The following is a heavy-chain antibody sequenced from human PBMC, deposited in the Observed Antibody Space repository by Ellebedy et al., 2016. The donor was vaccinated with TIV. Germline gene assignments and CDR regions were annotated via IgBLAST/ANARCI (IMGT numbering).Heavy chain of an antibody. CDR2: IKQDGSEK. CDR1: EFTVSNHY. CDR3: ARAEEPYYDFWSGYYNYGMDV. J-gene: IGHJ6*02. V-gene: IGHV3-7*04. D-gene: IGHD3-3*01. Sequence: GGSLRLSCAASEFTVSNHYMSWVRQAPGKGLEWVANIKQDGSEKYYVDSVKGRFTISRDNAKNSLYLHMNSLRAEDTAVYYCARAEEPYYDFWSGYYNYGMDVWGQGTTVTVSS.